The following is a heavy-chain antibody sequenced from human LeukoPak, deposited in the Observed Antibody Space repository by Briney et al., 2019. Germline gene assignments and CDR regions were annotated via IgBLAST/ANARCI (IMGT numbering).Heavy chain of an antibody. CDR3: TRDLDGSGSYNWFDP. CDR2: ISSSGSTI. Sequence: PGGSLRLSCSASGFTFSSYEMNWVRQAPGKGLEWVSYISSSGSTIYYADSVKGRFTISRDNAKHSLSLQMNSLRPEDTAVYYCTRDLDGSGSYNWFDPWGQGTLVTVSS. J-gene: IGHJ5*02. D-gene: IGHD3-10*01. CDR1: GFTFSSYE. V-gene: IGHV3-48*03.